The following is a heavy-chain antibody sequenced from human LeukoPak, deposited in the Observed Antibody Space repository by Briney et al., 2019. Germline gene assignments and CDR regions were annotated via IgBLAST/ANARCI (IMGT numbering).Heavy chain of an antibody. CDR1: GGSFSGYY. CDR3: ARRPDIVVVPAALSYYYYYYMDV. Sequence: PSETLSLTCAVYGGSFSGYYWSWIRQPPGKGLEWIGEINHSGSTNYNPSLKSRVTISVDTSKNQFSLKLSSVTAADTAVYYCARRPDIVVVPAALSYYYYYYMDVWGKGTTVTISS. V-gene: IGHV4-34*01. CDR2: INHSGST. J-gene: IGHJ6*03. D-gene: IGHD2-2*01.